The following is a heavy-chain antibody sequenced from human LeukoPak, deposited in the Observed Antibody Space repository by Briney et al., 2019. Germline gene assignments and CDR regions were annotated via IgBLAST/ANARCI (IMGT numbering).Heavy chain of an antibody. CDR3: ASLPSRHDAFDI. CDR2: ISAYNGNT. J-gene: IGHJ3*02. CDR1: GYTFTSYG. V-gene: IGHV1-18*01. Sequence: GASVKVSCKASGYTFTSYGIIWVRQAPGQGLEWMGWISAYNGNTNYAQKLQGRVTMTTDTSTSTAYMELRSLRSDDTAVYYCASLPSRHDAFDIWGPGKMVTVSS.